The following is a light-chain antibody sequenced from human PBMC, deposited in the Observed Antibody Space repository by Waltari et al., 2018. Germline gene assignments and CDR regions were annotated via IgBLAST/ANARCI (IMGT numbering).Light chain of an antibody. V-gene: IGLV2-23*01. CDR2: EGN. J-gene: IGLJ3*02. Sequence: QSALTQPASVSGSPGPSITISCTGTSSDVGGYNLASWYQQHPGKAPKLIIYEGNKWPSGVSHRFSGSKSGNTASLTISGLQAEDEADYYCCSFAGSTTWVFGGGTTLTVL. CDR3: CSFAGSTTWV. CDR1: SSDVGGYNL.